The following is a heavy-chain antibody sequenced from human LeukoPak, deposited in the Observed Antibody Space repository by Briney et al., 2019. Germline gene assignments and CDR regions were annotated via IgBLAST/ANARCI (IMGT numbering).Heavy chain of an antibody. V-gene: IGHV1-18*01. D-gene: IGHD6-19*01. Sequence: ASVKVSCKASGYTFTSYGISWVRQAPGQGLEWMGWISAYNGNTNYAQKLQGRVTMTTDTSTSTAYMELRSLRSDDTAAYYCAREDEFGIAVAGRLNWFDPWGQGTLVTVSS. CDR1: GYTFTSYG. CDR3: AREDEFGIAVAGRLNWFDP. CDR2: ISAYNGNT. J-gene: IGHJ5*02.